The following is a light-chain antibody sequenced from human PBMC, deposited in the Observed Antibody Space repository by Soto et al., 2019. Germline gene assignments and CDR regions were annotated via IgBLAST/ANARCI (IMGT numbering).Light chain of an antibody. CDR2: DVS. V-gene: IGLV2-14*01. J-gene: IGLJ2*01. Sequence: QSVLTQPASVSGSPGQSITISCTGTSSDVGGYNYVSWYQQHPGKAPKFMIYDVSNRPSGVSNRFSGSKSGNTASLTISGLQAEDEAGYYCSSYTSSSTPVFGGGTQLTVL. CDR1: SSDVGGYNY. CDR3: SSYTSSSTPV.